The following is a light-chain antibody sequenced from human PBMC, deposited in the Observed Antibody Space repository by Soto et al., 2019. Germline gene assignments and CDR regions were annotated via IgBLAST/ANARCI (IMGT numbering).Light chain of an antibody. J-gene: IGKJ4*01. CDR3: QQYYSTPIT. Sequence: EIVLTQSPGTPSLSPGERATLSCRASQSVSSSYLAWYQQKPGQPPKLLIYWAPTRESGVPDRFSGSGSGTDFTLTISSLQAEDVAVYYCQQYYSTPITFGGGTKVDIK. V-gene: IGKV4-1*01. CDR1: QSVSSSY. CDR2: WAP.